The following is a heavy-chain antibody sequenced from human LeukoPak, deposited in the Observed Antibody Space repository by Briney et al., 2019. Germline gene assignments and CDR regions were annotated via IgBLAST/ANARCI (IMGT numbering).Heavy chain of an antibody. Sequence: ASVKVSCKASGYTFTGYYMHWVRQAPGQGLEWMGWINPNSGGTNYAQKFQGRVTMTRDTSISTAYMELSRLRSDDTAVYYCARSGDYGGNWDPYYYYYGMDVWGQGTTVTVSS. CDR2: INPNSGGT. CDR1: GYTFTGYY. D-gene: IGHD4-23*01. V-gene: IGHV1-2*02. J-gene: IGHJ6*02. CDR3: ARSGDYGGNWDPYYYYYGMDV.